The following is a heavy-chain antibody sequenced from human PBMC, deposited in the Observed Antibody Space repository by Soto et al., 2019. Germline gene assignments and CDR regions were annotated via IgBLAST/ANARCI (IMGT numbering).Heavy chain of an antibody. J-gene: IGHJ5*02. CDR3: ARDSPATMDLFDP. V-gene: IGHV4-61*01. D-gene: IGHD2-15*01. CDR2: IHYSGTT. CDR1: GGSVSSGTYY. Sequence: PSETLSLTCSVSGGSVSSGTYYWSWIRQPPGKRLEWIGHIHYSGTTIYNPSLKSRVTISVDRSQEQFSLKLSSVTAADTAIYYCARDSPATMDLFDPWGQGTLVTVS.